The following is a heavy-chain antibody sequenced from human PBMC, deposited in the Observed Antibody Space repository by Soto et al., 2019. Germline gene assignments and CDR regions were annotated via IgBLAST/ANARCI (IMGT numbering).Heavy chain of an antibody. Sequence: QVQLVQSVAEVKEPGASVKVSCKASGATFNSYGFNWVRQAPGKGLEWMGWISGYSGDTHYAQNFQVRVTMTIDTSMSAAYTELRTLRSDDAAVYYCARGTIFGLVSFDYLGQGTLVTVSS. D-gene: IGHD3-3*02. V-gene: IGHV1-18*01. CDR1: GATFNSYG. CDR2: ISGYSGDT. J-gene: IGHJ4*02. CDR3: ARGTIFGLVSFDY.